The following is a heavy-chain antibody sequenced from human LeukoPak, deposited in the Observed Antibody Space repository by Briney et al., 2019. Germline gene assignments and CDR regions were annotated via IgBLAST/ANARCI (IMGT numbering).Heavy chain of an antibody. CDR3: ARDLLVYSSGWHH. V-gene: IGHV1-2*02. Sequence: ASVKVSCKASGYTFTGYYMHWVRQAPGQGLEWMGWINPNSGGTNHAQKFQGRVTMTRDTSISTAYMELSRLRSDDTAVYYCARDLLVYSSGWHHWGQGTLVTVSS. J-gene: IGHJ5*02. D-gene: IGHD6-19*01. CDR1: GYTFTGYY. CDR2: INPNSGGT.